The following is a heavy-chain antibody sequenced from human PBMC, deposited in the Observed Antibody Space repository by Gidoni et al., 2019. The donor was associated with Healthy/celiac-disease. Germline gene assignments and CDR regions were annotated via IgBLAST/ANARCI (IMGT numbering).Heavy chain of an antibody. CDR3: ARAMPYRYYDILTGPDY. V-gene: IGHV1-3*01. J-gene: IGHJ4*02. D-gene: IGHD3-9*01. Sequence: QVQLVQSGAEVKKPGASVKVSCKASGYTFTSYAMHWVRQAPGQRLEWMGWINAGNGNTKYSQKFQGRVTITRDTSASTAYMELSSLRSEDTAVYYCARAMPYRYYDILTGPDYWGQGTLVTVSS. CDR2: INAGNGNT. CDR1: GYTFTSYA.